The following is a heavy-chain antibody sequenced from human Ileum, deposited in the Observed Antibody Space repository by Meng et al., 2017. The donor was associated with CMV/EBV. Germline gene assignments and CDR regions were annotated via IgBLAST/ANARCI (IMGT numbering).Heavy chain of an antibody. J-gene: IGHJ6*01. Sequence: SETLSLTCTVSGGSISTYYWSWIRQPPGKGLEWIGFIYYSGNTDYSPSLKSRVIISLDTSKNQFSLKLKSVTAADTAVYYCARDIPSSSSYGMDVWGQGNTV. V-gene: IGHV4-59*01. CDR1: GGSISTYY. CDR2: IYYSGNT. D-gene: IGHD6-13*01. CDR3: ARDIPSSSSYGMDV.